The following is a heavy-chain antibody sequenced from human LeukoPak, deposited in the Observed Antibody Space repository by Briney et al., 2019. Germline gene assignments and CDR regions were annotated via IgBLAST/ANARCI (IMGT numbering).Heavy chain of an antibody. CDR3: ARKLRLGGNWFDH. D-gene: IGHD1-26*01. V-gene: IGHV1-69*13. Sequence: SVKVSCKTSGGTFTSYAITWVRQAPGQGLEWMGKIIPISGTTNYAQNFQGRVTFTADESTSTAYMELSSLRSEDTALYYCARKLRLGGNWFDHWGQGTLVTVSS. J-gene: IGHJ5*02. CDR2: IIPISGTT. CDR1: GGTFTSYA.